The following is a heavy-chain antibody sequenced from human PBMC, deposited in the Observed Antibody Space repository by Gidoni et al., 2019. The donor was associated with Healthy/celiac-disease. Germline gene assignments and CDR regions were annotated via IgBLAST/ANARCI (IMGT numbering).Heavy chain of an antibody. J-gene: IGHJ4*02. CDR1: GFTFSSYS. CDR3: ARERRGSVAGFDY. D-gene: IGHD6-19*01. CDR2: ISSSSSYI. V-gene: IGHV3-21*01. Sequence: EVQLVESGGGLVKPGGSLRLSCAASGFTFSSYSMNWVRQAPGKGLEWVSSISSSSSYIYYADSVKGRFTISRDNAKNSLYLQMNSLRAEDTAVYYCARERRGSVAGFDYWGQGTLVTVSS.